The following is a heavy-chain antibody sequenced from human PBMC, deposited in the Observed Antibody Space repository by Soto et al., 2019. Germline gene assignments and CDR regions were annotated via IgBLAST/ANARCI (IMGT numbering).Heavy chain of an antibody. CDR3: AREQLVWLSSLNYYYYYGMDV. V-gene: IGHV3-30-3*01. Sequence: GGSLRLSCAASGFMLSTYAMHWVRQAPGQGLDWVAVISYDGSNKYSADSVKGRFTISRDNSKNTLYLQMNSLRAEDTAVYCCAREQLVWLSSLNYYYYYGMDVWGQGTTVTVSS. D-gene: IGHD6-6*01. J-gene: IGHJ6*02. CDR2: ISYDGSNK. CDR1: GFMLSTYA.